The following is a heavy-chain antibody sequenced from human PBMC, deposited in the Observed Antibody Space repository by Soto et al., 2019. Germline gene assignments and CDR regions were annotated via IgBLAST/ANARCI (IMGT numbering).Heavy chain of an antibody. J-gene: IGHJ5*02. CDR3: ARDTGGDGYNPNWFDP. CDR2: MHYSGST. Sequence: PSETLSLTCTVSGGSVSSGSYYWSWIRQSPGKGLEWIGYMHYSGSTNYNPSLKSRVTISVDTSKNQFSLKLSSVTAADTAVYYCARDTGGDGYNPNWFDPWGQGTLVTVSS. D-gene: IGHD3-16*01. CDR1: GGSVSSGSYY. V-gene: IGHV4-61*01.